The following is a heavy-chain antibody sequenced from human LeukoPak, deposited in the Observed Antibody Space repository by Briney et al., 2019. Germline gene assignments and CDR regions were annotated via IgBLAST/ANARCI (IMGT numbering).Heavy chain of an antibody. CDR2: IIPIFGTA. V-gene: IGHV1-69*01. CDR1: GGTFSSYA. D-gene: IGHD3-3*01. J-gene: IGHJ6*03. Sequence: GASVKVSCKASGGTFSSYAISWVRQAPGQGLEWMGGIIPIFGTANYAQKFQGRVTITADESTSTAYMEPSSLRSQDTAVYYCAGDFWSGYRYYYYYMDVWGKGTTVTVSS. CDR3: AGDFWSGYRYYYYYMDV.